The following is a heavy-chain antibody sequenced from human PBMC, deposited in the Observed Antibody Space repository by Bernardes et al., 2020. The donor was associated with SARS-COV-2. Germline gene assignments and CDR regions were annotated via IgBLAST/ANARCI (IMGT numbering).Heavy chain of an antibody. Sequence: ASVKVSCKASGYTFTGYYMHWVRQAPGHGLEWMGWINPRRGATKSAQRFEDWVTMTWDTSISTAYLELRSLKSDDTATYYCARDRRWATAAADFQYYGMDVWGLGTMVTVSS. CDR2: INPRRGAT. D-gene: IGHD6-13*01. J-gene: IGHJ6*02. V-gene: IGHV1-2*04. CDR1: GYTFTGYY. CDR3: ARDRRWATAAADFQYYGMDV.